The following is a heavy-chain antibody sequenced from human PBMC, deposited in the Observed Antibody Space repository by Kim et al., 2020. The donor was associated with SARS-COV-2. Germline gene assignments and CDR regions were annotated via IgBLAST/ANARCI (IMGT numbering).Heavy chain of an antibody. V-gene: IGHV5-10-1*01. CDR3: AAMVRGVTFDY. J-gene: IGHJ4*02. CDR2: T. Sequence: TNYSPSFQGHVTISADKSISTAYLQWSSLKASDTAMYYCAAMVRGVTFDYWGQGTLVTVSS. D-gene: IGHD3-10*01.